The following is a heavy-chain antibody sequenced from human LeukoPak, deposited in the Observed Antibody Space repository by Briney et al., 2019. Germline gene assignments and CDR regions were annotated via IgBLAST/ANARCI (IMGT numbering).Heavy chain of an antibody. Sequence: GGSLRLSCAASGFTFSSYWMHWVRQAPGKGLAWVSRVHSDGSPTSYADSVKGRFTISRDNAKNTVYLQMNSLRAEDTAVYYCARGSALGAYFDYWGQGTLVTVSS. J-gene: IGHJ4*02. CDR2: VHSDGSPT. CDR3: ARGSALGAYFDY. CDR1: GFTFSSYW. V-gene: IGHV3-74*01. D-gene: IGHD3-10*01.